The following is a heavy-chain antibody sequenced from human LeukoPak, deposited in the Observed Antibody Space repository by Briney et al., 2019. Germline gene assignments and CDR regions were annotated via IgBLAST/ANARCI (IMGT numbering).Heavy chain of an antibody. V-gene: IGHV4-61*02. Sequence: SETLSLTCTVSGGSISSGSYYWSWIRQTAGKGPEWIGRIYTSGSTNYNPSLKSRVTISVDTSKNQFSLKLSSVTAADTAVYYCARGYDILTGYFDYWGQGTLVTVSS. CDR2: IYTSGST. CDR1: GGSISSGSYY. J-gene: IGHJ4*02. D-gene: IGHD3-9*01. CDR3: ARGYDILTGYFDY.